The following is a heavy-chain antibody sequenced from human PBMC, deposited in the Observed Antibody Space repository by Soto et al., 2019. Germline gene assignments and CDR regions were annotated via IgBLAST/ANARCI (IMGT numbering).Heavy chain of an antibody. CDR1: GFTFSSYA. D-gene: IGHD6-13*01. J-gene: IGHJ6*02. Sequence: PGGFLRLSCAASGFTFSSYAMHWVRQAPGKGLEWVAVISYDGSNKYYADSVKGRFTISRDNSKNTLYLQMNSLRAEDTAVYYCARDDEQLVYYYYGMDFWGQGTTVTVSS. CDR2: ISYDGSNK. V-gene: IGHV3-30-3*01. CDR3: ARDDEQLVYYYYGMDF.